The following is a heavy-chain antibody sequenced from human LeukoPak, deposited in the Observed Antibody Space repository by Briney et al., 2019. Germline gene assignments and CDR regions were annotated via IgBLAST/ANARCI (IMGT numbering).Heavy chain of an antibody. CDR1: GFTFSTYA. CDR2: ISGNGDST. J-gene: IGHJ4*02. V-gene: IGHV3-23*01. CDR3: AKRYDCDSTSCYGFDY. D-gene: IGHD2-2*01. Sequence: PGGSLRLSCAASGFTFSTYAMSWVRQAPGKGLEWVSAISGNGDSTYYADSVKGRFTISRDNSKNTLSLQMNSLGAEDTALYYCAKRYDCDSTSCYGFDYWGQGTLGTVSS.